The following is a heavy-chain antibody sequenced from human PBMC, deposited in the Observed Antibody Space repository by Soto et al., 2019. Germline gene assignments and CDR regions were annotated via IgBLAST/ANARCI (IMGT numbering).Heavy chain of an antibody. CDR2: IIPIFGGP. V-gene: IGHV1-69*06. D-gene: IGHD3-3*01. Sequence: QVQLVQSGAVVKKPGSSVTVSCKASGGMFSDYTISWVRQAPGQGLEWMGGIIPIFGGPHYAQKFQGRVTITADKPTSAVYLGLRDLTLGETAFYYCGKKGGGASIDFWRANWFDPWGQGTLVTVSS. CDR3: GKKGGGASIDFWRANWFDP. CDR1: GGMFSDYT. J-gene: IGHJ5*02.